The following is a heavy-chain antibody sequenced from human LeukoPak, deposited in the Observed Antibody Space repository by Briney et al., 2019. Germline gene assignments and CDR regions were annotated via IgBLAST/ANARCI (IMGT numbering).Heavy chain of an antibody. CDR2: IYYSGST. J-gene: IGHJ4*02. V-gene: IGHV4-39*07. D-gene: IGHD2-15*01. Sequence: PSETLSLTCTVSGGSISSSSYYWGWIRQPPGKGLEWIGSIYYSGSTYYNPSLKSRVTISVDTSKNQFSLKLSSVTAADTAVYYCARSYCSGGSCYFIYWGQGTLVTVSS. CDR3: ARSYCSGGSCYFIY. CDR1: GGSISSSSYY.